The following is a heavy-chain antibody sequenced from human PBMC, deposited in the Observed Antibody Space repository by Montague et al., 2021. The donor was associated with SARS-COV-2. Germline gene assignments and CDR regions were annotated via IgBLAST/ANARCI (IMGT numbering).Heavy chain of an antibody. CDR2: INPSDSYT. V-gene: IGHV5-51*01. J-gene: IGHJ6*02. CDR1: GYTFSNHW. D-gene: IGHD5-24*01. Sequence: QSGAEVKKPGESLKISCKGSGYTFSNHWIDWVRQMPGKGLEWVGGINPSDSYTAYSPSFQGRVTISVDKSISTAYLQWSSLEASDIAIYYCVRIKDNIWGQGTTVTVSS. CDR3: VRIKDNI.